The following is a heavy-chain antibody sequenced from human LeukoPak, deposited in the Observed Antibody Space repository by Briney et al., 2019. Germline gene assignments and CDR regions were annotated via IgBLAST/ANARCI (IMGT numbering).Heavy chain of an antibody. CDR1: GFTFSNAW. D-gene: IGHD3-10*01. V-gene: IGHV3-15*01. CDR2: IKSKTDGGTT. CDR3: TTEIPIGSGSYYKNDY. J-gene: IGHJ4*02. Sequence: PGGSLRLSCAASGFTFSNAWMSWVRQAPGKGLEWFGRIKSKTDGGTTDYAAPVKGRFTISRDDSKNTLYLQMNSLKTEDTAVYYCTTEIPIGSGSYYKNDYWGQGTLVTVSS.